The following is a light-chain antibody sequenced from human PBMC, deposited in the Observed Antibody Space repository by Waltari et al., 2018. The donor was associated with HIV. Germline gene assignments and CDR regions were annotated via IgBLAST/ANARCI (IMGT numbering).Light chain of an antibody. CDR3: QSYDNSLTSYV. Sequence: QSVLTQPPSVSGATGQRVTISCTGTSSHIRAGLHVHWYPHLPGTAPKLRIYATTNRPSGGPDRFSGSKSGASASLAITGLQAEDEADYYCQSYDNSLTSYVFATGTRVTVL. CDR1: SSHIRAGLH. V-gene: IGLV1-40*03. J-gene: IGLJ1*01. CDR2: ATT.